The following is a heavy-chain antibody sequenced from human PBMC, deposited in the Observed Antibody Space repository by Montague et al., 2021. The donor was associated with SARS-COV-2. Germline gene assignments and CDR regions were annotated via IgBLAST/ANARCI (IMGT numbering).Heavy chain of an antibody. J-gene: IGHJ4*02. Sequence: SETLSLTCTVSGGSISSSTYYWGWLRQPPGKGLEWIGTIYYSGTTYYNPSLKSRVTISINTSRNKFSLNLKSVTAADTAVYYCARADYYGSLENWGQGTLVPVSS. CDR2: IYYSGTT. V-gene: IGHV4-39*01. CDR1: GGSISSSTYY. CDR3: ARADYYGSLEN. D-gene: IGHD3-10*01.